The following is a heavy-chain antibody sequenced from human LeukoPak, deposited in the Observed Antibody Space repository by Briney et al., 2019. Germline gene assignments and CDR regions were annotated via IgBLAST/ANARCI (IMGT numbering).Heavy chain of an antibody. V-gene: IGHV4-59*01. CDR2: IFYTGST. D-gene: IGHD4-17*01. Sequence: PSETLSLTCTVSGDSISTYYWSWIRQPPGKGLEWIGYIFYTGSTNYNPSLKSRLTISVDTSKNQFSLRLRSVTAADTALYYCARGYAYGDTGSFDYWGQGALVTVSS. J-gene: IGHJ4*02. CDR3: ARGYAYGDTGSFDY. CDR1: GDSISTYY.